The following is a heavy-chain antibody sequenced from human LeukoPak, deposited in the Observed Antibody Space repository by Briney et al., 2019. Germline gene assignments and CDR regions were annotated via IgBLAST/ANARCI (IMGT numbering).Heavy chain of an antibody. CDR1: GFTFNSYA. V-gene: IGHV3-23*01. CDR3: AKGYSGITIFGVYYFDY. J-gene: IGHJ4*02. D-gene: IGHD3-3*01. Sequence: GGSLRLSCAASGFTFNSYALSWVRQAPGKGLEWVSGISGSGGITYYADSVKGRFTISKDNSKGTMYLQMNSLRAEDTAIYYCAKGYSGITIFGVYYFDYWGQGTLVTVSS. CDR2: ISGSGGIT.